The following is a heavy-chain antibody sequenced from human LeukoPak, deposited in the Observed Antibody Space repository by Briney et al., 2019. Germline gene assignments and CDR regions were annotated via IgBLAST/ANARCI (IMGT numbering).Heavy chain of an antibody. V-gene: IGHV4-39*07. CDR3: ARGLTTVTTSRFDP. CDR2: IYYSGST. Sequence: SETLSLTCPVSGGSISSSSYYWGWLRQPPGKGREWIGSIYYSGSTYYNPSLKSRVTISVDTSKNQFSLKLSSVTAADTAVYYCARGLTTVTTSRFDPWGQGTLVTVSS. CDR1: GGSISSSSYY. D-gene: IGHD4-17*01. J-gene: IGHJ5*02.